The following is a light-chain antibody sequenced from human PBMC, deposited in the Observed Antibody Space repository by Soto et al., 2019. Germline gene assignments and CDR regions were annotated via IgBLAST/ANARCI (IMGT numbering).Light chain of an antibody. CDR2: DAS. CDR3: QQRYSWPLT. V-gene: IGKV3D-11*01. J-gene: IGKJ5*01. Sequence: EVVLTQSPATLSLSPGQRATLSCRASQGVSSYLAWYQQKPGQGPRLLIFDASNRATGIPARFSGSGSGTDFTLTISSLEPEDFAVYYCQQRYSWPLTFGQGTRLDIK. CDR1: QGVSSY.